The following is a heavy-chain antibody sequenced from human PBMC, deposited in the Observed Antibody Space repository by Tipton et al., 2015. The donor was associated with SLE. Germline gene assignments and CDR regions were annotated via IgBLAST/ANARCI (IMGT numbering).Heavy chain of an antibody. D-gene: IGHD6-19*01. J-gene: IGHJ4*02. CDR1: GYSISSGYY. CDR2: IYYSGST. V-gene: IGHV4-38-2*01. CDR3: ARGLDSSGWYGVYFDY. Sequence: TLSLTCAVSGYSISSGYYWGWIRQPPGKGLEWIGSIYYSGSTYYNPSLKSRVTISVDTSKNQFSLKLSSVTAADTAVYYCARGLDSSGWYGVYFDYWGQGTLVTVSS.